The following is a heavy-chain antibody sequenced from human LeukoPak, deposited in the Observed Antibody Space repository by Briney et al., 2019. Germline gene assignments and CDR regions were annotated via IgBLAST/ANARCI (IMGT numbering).Heavy chain of an antibody. CDR3: ARAKKPKVPTFDY. J-gene: IGHJ4*02. CDR1: GGSFSVYY. Sequence: SETLSLTCAVYGGSFSVYYWSWIRQPPGKGLEWIGEINHSGSTSYNPSLKSRVTISVDTSKNQFSLKLSSVTAADTAVYYCARAKKPKVPTFDYWGQGTLVTASS. D-gene: IGHD2-2*01. CDR2: INHSGST. V-gene: IGHV4-34*01.